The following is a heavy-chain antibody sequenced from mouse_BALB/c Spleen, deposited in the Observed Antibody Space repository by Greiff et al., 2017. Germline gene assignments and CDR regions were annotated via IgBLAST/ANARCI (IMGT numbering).Heavy chain of an antibody. V-gene: IGHV2-9-2*01. J-gene: IGHJ1*01. Sequence: QVQLKQSGPGLVAPSQSLSITCTVSGFSLTSYDISWIRQPPGKGLEWLGVIWTGGGTNYNSAFMSRLSISKDNSKSQFFLKMNSLQTDDTAIYYCVRSTMITNWYFDVWGAGTTVTVSS. CDR1: GFSLTSYD. D-gene: IGHD2-4*01. CDR3: VRSTMITNWYFDV. CDR2: IWTGGGT.